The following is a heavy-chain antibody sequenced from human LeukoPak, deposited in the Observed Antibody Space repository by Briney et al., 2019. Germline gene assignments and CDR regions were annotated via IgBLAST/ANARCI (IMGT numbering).Heavy chain of an antibody. CDR2: IKQDGREK. Sequence: PGGSLRLSCAASGFTFSSYWMSWVRQAPGKGLEWVANIKQDGREKYYVDSVKGRFTISRDNAKNSLYLQMNSLRAEDTAVYYCARDGDLGYCSSTSCSPGDWFDPWGQGTLVTVSS. D-gene: IGHD2-2*01. CDR3: ARDGDLGYCSSTSCSPGDWFDP. CDR1: GFTFSSYW. V-gene: IGHV3-7*01. J-gene: IGHJ5*02.